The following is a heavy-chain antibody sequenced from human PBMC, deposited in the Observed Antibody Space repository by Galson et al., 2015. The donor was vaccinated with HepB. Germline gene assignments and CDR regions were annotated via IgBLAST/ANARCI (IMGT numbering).Heavy chain of an antibody. CDR3: ARHRTTEGKSYFDMDV. CDR1: GYSFTTSW. V-gene: IGHV5-51*01. D-gene: IGHD1-1*01. CDR2: VYPGDSDT. J-gene: IGHJ6*02. Sequence: QSGAEVKKPGESLKISCKGSGYSFTTSWIGWVRQMPGEGLEWMGNVYPGDSDTRVSPSFQGQVTISADKSITTAYLQWSSLRASDTAIYYCARHRTTEGKSYFDMDVWGQGTTVTVSS.